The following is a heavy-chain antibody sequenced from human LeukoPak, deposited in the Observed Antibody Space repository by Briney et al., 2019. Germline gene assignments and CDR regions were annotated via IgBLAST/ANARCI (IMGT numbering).Heavy chain of an antibody. CDR1: GGSISSSNW. J-gene: IGHJ4*02. D-gene: IGHD3-22*01. Sequence: PSETLSLTCAVSGGSISSSNWWSWVRQPPGKGLEWIGEINHSGSTNYNPSLKSRVTISVDTSKNQFSLKLSSVTAADTAVYYCATGGGGRTYYYDHYGYWGQGTLVTVSS. CDR2: INHSGST. CDR3: ATGGGGRTYYYDHYGY. V-gene: IGHV4-4*02.